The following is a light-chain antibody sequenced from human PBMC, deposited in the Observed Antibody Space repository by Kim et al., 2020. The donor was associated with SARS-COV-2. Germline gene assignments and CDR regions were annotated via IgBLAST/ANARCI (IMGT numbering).Light chain of an antibody. V-gene: IGKV3-20*01. J-gene: IGKJ1*01. CDR1: QSVVSSY. CDR2: GAS. Sequence: SPGESATLSCRASQSVVSSYVAWHQQKPGQAPRLVIYGASRRATGIPDRFSGSGSGTDFTLTISRLDPEDFAVYYCHYYGRGPQTFGQGTKVDIK. CDR3: HYYGRGPQT.